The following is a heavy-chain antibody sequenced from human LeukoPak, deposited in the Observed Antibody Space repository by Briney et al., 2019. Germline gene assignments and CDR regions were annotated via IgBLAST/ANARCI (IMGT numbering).Heavy chain of an antibody. CDR1: GFTFSSYW. J-gene: IGHJ4*02. D-gene: IGHD4-23*01. Sequence: GGSLRLSCAASGFTFSSYWMSWVRQAPGKGLEWVANIKQDGSEKYYVDSVKGRFTISRDNAKNSLYLQMNSLRAEDTAVYYCARDPTVVTPQYYFDYWGQGTLVTVSS. CDR3: ARDPTVVTPQYYFDY. V-gene: IGHV3-7*01. CDR2: IKQDGSEK.